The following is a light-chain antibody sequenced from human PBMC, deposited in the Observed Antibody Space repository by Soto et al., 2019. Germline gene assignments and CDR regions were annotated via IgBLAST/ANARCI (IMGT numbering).Light chain of an antibody. CDR1: QDIRGA. CDR2: DVS. J-gene: IGKJ5*01. CDR3: QQFNSYPIT. Sequence: AIQLTQSPSSLSASVGDRVTITCRASQDIRGALAWYQQKPGKAPKILIYDVSTLESGVPSRFSGSSSGTDFTLTISSLQPVDFATYYCQQFNSYPITLGQGTRLEIK. V-gene: IGKV1-13*02.